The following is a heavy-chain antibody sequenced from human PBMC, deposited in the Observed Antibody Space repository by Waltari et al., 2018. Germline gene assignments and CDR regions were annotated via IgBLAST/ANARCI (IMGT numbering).Heavy chain of an antibody. D-gene: IGHD3-10*01. J-gene: IGHJ4*02. CDR3: AKGRYYGSGSYLNSFDY. Sequence: EVQLLESGEPLVQTGGSLRLSCAASGFIFSGYVMSWVRQAPGTGLACVSTISGRCYTTYYIDSVKGRFIISRDNSRNTLYLQMNSLRAEDTAIYYCAKGRYYGSGSYLNSFDYWGQGTLVTVSS. CDR1: GFIFSGYV. CDR2: ISGRCYTT. V-gene: IGHV3-23*01.